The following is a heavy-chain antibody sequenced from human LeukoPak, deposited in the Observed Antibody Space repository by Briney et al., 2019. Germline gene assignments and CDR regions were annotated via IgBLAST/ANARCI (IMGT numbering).Heavy chain of an antibody. CDR3: AKDQGLTAPPPYGLDV. Sequence: AASVKVSCKTSGGTFSSTDITWVRQAPGQGVEWMGRIIPFRNITTYAQKFQGRVTITADTSTSTVYMELSSLKSEETAVYYCAKDQGLTAPPPYGLDVWGQGTTVIVTS. D-gene: IGHD5-18*01. J-gene: IGHJ6*02. CDR1: GGTFSSTD. V-gene: IGHV1-69*04. CDR2: IIPFRNIT.